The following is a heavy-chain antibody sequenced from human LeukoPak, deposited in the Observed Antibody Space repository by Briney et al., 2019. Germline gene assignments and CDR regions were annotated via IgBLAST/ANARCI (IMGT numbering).Heavy chain of an antibody. CDR3: ASLYGDYSFDP. J-gene: IGHJ5*02. Sequence: SVKVSCKASGGTFSSYTISWVRQAPGQGLEWMGRIIPILGIANYAQKFQGRVTITTDESTSTAYMELSSLRSEDTAVYYCASLYGDYSFDPWGQGTLVTVSS. CDR2: IIPILGIA. CDR1: GGTFSSYT. V-gene: IGHV1-69*02. D-gene: IGHD4-17*01.